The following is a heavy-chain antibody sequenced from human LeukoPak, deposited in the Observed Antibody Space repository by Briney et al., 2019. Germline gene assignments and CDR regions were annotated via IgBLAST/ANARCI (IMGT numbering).Heavy chain of an antibody. V-gene: IGHV5-51*01. D-gene: IGHD3-9*01. CDR1: GYSFTSYW. J-gene: IGHJ4*02. CDR2: IYPGDSDT. Sequence: GESLKISCKGSGYSFTSYWIGWVRQMPGKGLEWMGIIYPGDSDTRYSPSFQGQVTISADKSISTAYLQWSSLKASDTAMYYCARHVSYYDILTGYYTGSTGLFLDYWGQGTLVTVSS. CDR3: ARHVSYYDILTGYYTGSTGLFLDY.